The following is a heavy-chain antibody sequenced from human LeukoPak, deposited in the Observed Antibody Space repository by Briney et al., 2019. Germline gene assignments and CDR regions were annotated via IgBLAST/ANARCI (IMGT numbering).Heavy chain of an antibody. CDR2: IWYDGSNK. Sequence: GGSLRLSCAASRFTFSSYGMHWVSQAPGKGLEWVAIIWYDGSNKYYADSVKGRFTISRDNSKNTLYLQVNSLRAEDTAVYYCARDKGSGWYDFDYWGQGTLVTVSS. V-gene: IGHV3-33*08. CDR3: ARDKGSGWYDFDY. CDR1: RFTFSSYG. J-gene: IGHJ4*02. D-gene: IGHD6-19*01.